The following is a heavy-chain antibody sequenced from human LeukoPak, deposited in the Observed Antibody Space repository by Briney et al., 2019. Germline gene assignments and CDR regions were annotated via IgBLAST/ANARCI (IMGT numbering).Heavy chain of an antibody. Sequence: GGSLRLSCAASGFTVSSNYMSWVRQAPGKGLEWVASINEDGSEIHYVDSVKGRFTIARDNAKDSLFLQMNSLTVEDTAMYYCVRSFHPGGWFDPWGQGTLVTVSS. CDR3: VRSFHPGGWFDP. D-gene: IGHD3-10*01. CDR2: INEDGSEI. V-gene: IGHV3-7*01. J-gene: IGHJ5*02. CDR1: GFTVSSNY.